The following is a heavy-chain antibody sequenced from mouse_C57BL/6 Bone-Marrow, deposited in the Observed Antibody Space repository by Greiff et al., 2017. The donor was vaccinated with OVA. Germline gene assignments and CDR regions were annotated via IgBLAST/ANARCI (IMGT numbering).Heavy chain of an antibody. CDR1: GYTFTDYN. V-gene: IGHV1-22*01. Sequence: EVQLQQSGPELVKPGASVKMSCKASGYTFTDYNMHWVKQSHGKSLEWIGYINPNNGGTSYNQKFKGKATLTVNKSSSTAYMELRSLTSEDAAVYYCAVTTVASRFAYWGQGTLVTVSA. CDR2: INPNNGGT. D-gene: IGHD1-1*01. J-gene: IGHJ3*01. CDR3: AVTTVASRFAY.